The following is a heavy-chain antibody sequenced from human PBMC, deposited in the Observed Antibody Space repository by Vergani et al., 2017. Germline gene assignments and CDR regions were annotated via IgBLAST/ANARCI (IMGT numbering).Heavy chain of an antibody. CDR1: GGSISSYY. J-gene: IGHJ4*02. CDR2: IYYSGST. V-gene: IGHV4-59*01. CDR3: AGILRYFDWLYSPYYFDY. D-gene: IGHD3-9*01. Sequence: QVQLQESGPGLVKPSETLSLTCTVSGGSISSYYWSWIRQHPGKGLEWIGYIYYSGSTNYNPSLKSRVTISVDTSKNQFSLKLSSVTAADTAVYYCAGILRYFDWLYSPYYFDYWGQGTLVTVSS.